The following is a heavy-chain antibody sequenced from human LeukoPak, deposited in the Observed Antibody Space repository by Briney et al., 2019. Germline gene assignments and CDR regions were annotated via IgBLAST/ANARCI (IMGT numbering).Heavy chain of an antibody. V-gene: IGHV3-30*02. CDR3: AKGRRGGPDAFDI. CDR1: GFTFSSYG. J-gene: IGHJ3*02. Sequence: ETGGSLRLSCAASGFTFSSYGMHWVRQAPGKGLEWVAFIRYDGSNKYYADFVKGRFTISGDNSKNTLYLQMNSLRAEDTAVYYCAKGRRGGPDAFDIWGQGTMVTVSS. CDR2: IRYDGSNK.